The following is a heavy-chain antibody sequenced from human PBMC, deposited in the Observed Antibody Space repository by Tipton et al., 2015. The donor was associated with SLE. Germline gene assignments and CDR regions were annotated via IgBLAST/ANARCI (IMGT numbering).Heavy chain of an antibody. J-gene: IGHJ4*02. CDR2: IKEDGSEK. Sequence: SLRLSCAASGFIFSSYWLTWVRQAPGKGLEWVANIKEDGSEKYYVDSVKGRFTISRDNAKNSLFLQMNSLRAEDTAVYYCVRRGLGWSFRRRAPEFLDYWGQGILVTVSS. CDR1: GFIFSSYW. V-gene: IGHV3-7*01. CDR3: VRRGLGWSFRRRAPEFLDY. D-gene: IGHD3-3*01.